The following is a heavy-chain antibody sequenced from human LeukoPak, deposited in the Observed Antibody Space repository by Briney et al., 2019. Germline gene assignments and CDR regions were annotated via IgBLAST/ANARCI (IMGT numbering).Heavy chain of an antibody. Sequence: SGPTLVNPTQTLTLTCTFSGFSLSTSGMCVSWIRQPPGKALEWLARIDWDDDKYYSTSLKTRLTISKDTSKNQVVLTMTNMDPVDTATYYCARIMVRGVTHAFDIWGQGTMVTASS. CDR3: ARIMVRGVTHAFDI. CDR2: IDWDDDK. J-gene: IGHJ3*02. D-gene: IGHD3-10*01. CDR1: GFSLSTSGMC. V-gene: IGHV2-70*11.